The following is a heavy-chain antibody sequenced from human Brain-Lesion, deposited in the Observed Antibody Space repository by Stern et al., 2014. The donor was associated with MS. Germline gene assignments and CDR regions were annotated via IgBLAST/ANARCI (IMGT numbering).Heavy chain of an antibody. Sequence: VHLVESGPGLVKPSQTLSLTCTVSGGSISSGSDYWSWIRQPVGKGLEWIGRIHPSGSAFYPPSLKSRFTISTDTSMNQFSLELNSATAADTAIYYCASGYRIFDYWGQGILVTVSS. CDR1: GGSISSGSDY. D-gene: IGHD5-18*01. CDR2: IHPSGSA. CDR3: ASGYRIFDY. V-gene: IGHV4-61*02. J-gene: IGHJ4*02.